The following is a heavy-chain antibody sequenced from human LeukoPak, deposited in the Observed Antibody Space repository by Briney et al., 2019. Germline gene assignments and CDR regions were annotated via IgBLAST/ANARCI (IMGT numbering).Heavy chain of an antibody. CDR3: ARGGLRSSWYAEYFQH. Sequence: PSETLSLTCTVSGGSISSYYRSWIRQPPGKGLEWIGYIYYSGSTNYNPSLKSRVTISVDTSKNQFSLKLSSVTAADTAVYYSARGGLRSSWYAEYFQHWGQGTLVTVSS. D-gene: IGHD6-13*01. V-gene: IGHV4-59*01. CDR1: GGSISSYY. CDR2: IYYSGST. J-gene: IGHJ1*01.